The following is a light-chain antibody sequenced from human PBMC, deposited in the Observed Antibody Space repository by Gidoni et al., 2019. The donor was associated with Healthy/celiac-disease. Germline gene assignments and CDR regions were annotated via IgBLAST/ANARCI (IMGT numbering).Light chain of an antibody. V-gene: IGLV2-23*01. CDR3: CSYAGSSTWV. J-gene: IGLJ3*02. CDR1: SSDVGSYNL. CDR2: EGS. Sequence: SALTQPASVSGSPGQSITIPCTGTSSDVGSYNLVSWYQQPPGKAPKLMIYEGSKRHSGVSNRFSGSKSGNTASLTISGLQAEDEADYYGCSYAGSSTWVFGGGTKLTVL.